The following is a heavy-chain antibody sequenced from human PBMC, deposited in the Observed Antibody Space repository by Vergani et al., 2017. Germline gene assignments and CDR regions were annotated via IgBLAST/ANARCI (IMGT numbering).Heavy chain of an antibody. V-gene: IGHV4-4*09. J-gene: IGHJ4*03. CDR3: ARHRYFDY. CDR2: TYTSGST. CDR1: GGSISSYY. Sequence: QVQLQESGPGLVKPSETLSLTCTVSGGSISSYYWSWIRQPPGKGLEWIGYTYTSGSTNYNPSLKSRVTLAVDTSKNQFSLTLSAVTAADTAVYYCARHRYFDYWGQGTTVTVSS.